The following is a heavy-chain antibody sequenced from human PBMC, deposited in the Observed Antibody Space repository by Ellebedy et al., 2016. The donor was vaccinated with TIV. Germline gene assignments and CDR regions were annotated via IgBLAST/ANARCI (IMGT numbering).Heavy chain of an antibody. V-gene: IGHV1-8*01. D-gene: IGHD6-13*01. J-gene: IGHJ4*02. CDR2: MNPNSGNT. CDR3: ARGIGIAAAGRDRKASAY. CDR1: GYTFTSYD. Sequence: ASVKVSXKASGYTFTSYDINWVRQATGQGLEWMGWMNPNSGNTGYAQKFQGRVTMTRNTSISTAYMELSSLRSEDTAVYYCARGIGIAAAGRDRKASAYWGQGTLVTVSS.